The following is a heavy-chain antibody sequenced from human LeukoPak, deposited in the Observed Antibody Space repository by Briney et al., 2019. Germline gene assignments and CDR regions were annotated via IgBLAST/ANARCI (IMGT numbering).Heavy chain of an antibody. CDR1: GYTFTSYA. J-gene: IGHJ4*02. CDR3: ARASGIAVAGRVY. Sequence: ASVKVSCKASGYTFTSYAMHWVRQAPGQRLEWMGWINAGNGNTKYSQKFQGRVTITRDTSASTAYMELSSLRSEDTAVYYCARASGIAVAGRVYWGQGTLVTVSS. V-gene: IGHV1-3*01. D-gene: IGHD6-19*01. CDR2: INAGNGNT.